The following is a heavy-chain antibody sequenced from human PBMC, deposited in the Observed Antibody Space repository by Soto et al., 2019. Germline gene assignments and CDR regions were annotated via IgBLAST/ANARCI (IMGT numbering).Heavy chain of an antibody. V-gene: IGHV2-5*02. CDR2: IYWDDVK. D-gene: IGHD3-3*01. CDR1: GFSLSTSGVG. CDR3: ARHYDFWSSHNWFDP. Sequence: QITLKESGPTLVKPTQTLTLTCTFSGFSLSTSGVGVGWIRQPPGKALEWLALIYWDDVKRYSPSLKSRLTIPKDTSKNQVVLTMTNMDPVDTATYYCARHYDFWSSHNWFDPWGQGTLVTVSS. J-gene: IGHJ5*02.